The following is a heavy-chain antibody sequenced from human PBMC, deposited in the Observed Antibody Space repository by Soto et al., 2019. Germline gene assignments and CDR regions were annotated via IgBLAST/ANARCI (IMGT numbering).Heavy chain of an antibody. CDR3: TTAVQLWVRLFDY. CDR2: FDPEDGET. V-gene: IGHV1-24*01. D-gene: IGHD3-10*01. J-gene: IGHJ4*02. CDR1: GYTLTELF. Sequence: QVQLVQSGAEVKKPGASVKVSCKVSGYTLTELFMHWVRQSPGKGLEWMGGFDPEDGETIYAQKFKGRVSMTEDTSTDTAYMELSSLRSEDTAVYYCTTAVQLWVRLFDYWGQGTLVTVSS.